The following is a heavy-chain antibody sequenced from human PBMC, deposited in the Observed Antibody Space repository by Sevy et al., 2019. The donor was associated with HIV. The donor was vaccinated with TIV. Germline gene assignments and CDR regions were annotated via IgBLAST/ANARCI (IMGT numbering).Heavy chain of an antibody. CDR2: ISGYNGNT. Sequence: ASVKVSCKASGYAFSSNGISWVRQAPGQGLEWMGWISGYNGNTNYTEKFQGRVTMTTDTSTTTAYMELRSPRSDDSAVYYCARESRNDYADPNDAFDIWGQGTMVTVSS. D-gene: IGHD4-17*01. V-gene: IGHV1-18*04. CDR3: ARESRNDYADPNDAFDI. CDR1: GYAFSSNG. J-gene: IGHJ3*02.